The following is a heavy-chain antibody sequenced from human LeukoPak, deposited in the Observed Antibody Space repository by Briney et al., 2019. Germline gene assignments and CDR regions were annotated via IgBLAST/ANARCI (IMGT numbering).Heavy chain of an antibody. CDR1: GFTFNYYS. J-gene: IGHJ6*02. CDR2: VNEDGSET. D-gene: IGHD1-26*01. CDR3: ARDRIFSVSREHYYGMDV. V-gene: IGHV3-21*01. Sequence: GGSLRLSCAASGFTFNYYSMTWVRQAPGKGLVWVSRVNEDGSETNYADLVKGRFTISRENAKNSLYLQMNSLRAEDTAVYYCARDRIFSVSREHYYGMDVWGQGTTVTVSS.